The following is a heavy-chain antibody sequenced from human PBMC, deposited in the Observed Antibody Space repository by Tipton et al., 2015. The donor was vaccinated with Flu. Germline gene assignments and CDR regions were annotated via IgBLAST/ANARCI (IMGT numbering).Heavy chain of an antibody. CDR3: ARDHPPSITVLGEITDYFGMAV. CDR1: GFTFSDYY. Sequence: GSLRLSCAASGFTFSDYYMSWIRQLPGKGLEWVSHISSSSSTINYADSVKGRFTISRDNAKNSLYLQMNSLRAEDTAVYYWARDHPPSITVLGEITDYFGMAVWGQGTTVTVSS. V-gene: IGHV3-11*01. D-gene: IGHD3-3*01. J-gene: IGHJ6*02. CDR2: ISSSSSTI.